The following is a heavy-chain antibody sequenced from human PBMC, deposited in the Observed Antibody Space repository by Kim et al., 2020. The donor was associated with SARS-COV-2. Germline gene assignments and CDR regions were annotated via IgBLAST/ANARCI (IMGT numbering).Heavy chain of an antibody. Sequence: GGSLRLSCAASGFTFSSYWMHWVRQAPGKGLVWVSRINDAGSSTSYADSVKGRFTISRDNVKNTLYLQMNSLRAEDTAVYYCARGGSTNSYGWGHGTLVTVSS. CDR2: INDAGSST. D-gene: IGHD2-2*01. J-gene: IGHJ4*01. CDR3: ARGGSTNSYG. CDR1: GFTFSSYW. V-gene: IGHV3-74*01.